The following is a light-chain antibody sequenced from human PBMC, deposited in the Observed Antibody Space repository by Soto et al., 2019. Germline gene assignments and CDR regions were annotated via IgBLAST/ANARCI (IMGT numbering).Light chain of an antibody. CDR1: SSDIGTYDY. Sequence: QSVGTQSPSESGYLGQAATISCTGTSSDIGTYDYVSWYQQHPGRAPKLIIFEVSKRPSGVPDRFSGSKSGNTASLIVSGLQPDDEAEYHCTSYTGDDFTFVFGTGTKVTVL. CDR2: EVS. CDR3: TSYTGDDFTFV. J-gene: IGLJ1*01. V-gene: IGLV2-8*01.